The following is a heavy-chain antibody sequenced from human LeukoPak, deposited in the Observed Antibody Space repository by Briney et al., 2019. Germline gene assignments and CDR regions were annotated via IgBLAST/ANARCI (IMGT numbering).Heavy chain of an antibody. Sequence: SETLSLTCTVSGGSISSSSYYWGWIRQPPGKGLEWIGSIYYSGSTYYNPSLKSRVTISVDTSKNQFSLKLSSVTAADTAVYYCARPRIYYDFWSGYYVSGYFDYWGQGTLVTVSS. CDR2: IYYSGST. D-gene: IGHD3-3*01. CDR3: ARPRIYYDFWSGYYVSGYFDY. J-gene: IGHJ4*02. V-gene: IGHV4-39*07. CDR1: GGSISSSSYY.